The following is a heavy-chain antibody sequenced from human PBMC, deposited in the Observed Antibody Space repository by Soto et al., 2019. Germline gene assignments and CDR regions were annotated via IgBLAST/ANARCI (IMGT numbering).Heavy chain of an antibody. Sequence: SGPTLVNPTQTLTLTCTFSGFSLNTSAVGVGWIRQPPGKALEWLALIYWDDDKRYSPSLKSRLTITKDTSKNQVVLTMTNMDPVDTATYYCAHRRLQTYDNWFDPWGQGTLVTVSS. CDR1: GFSLNTSAVG. CDR2: IYWDDDK. CDR3: AHRRLQTYDNWFDP. V-gene: IGHV2-5*02. J-gene: IGHJ5*02. D-gene: IGHD2-21*02.